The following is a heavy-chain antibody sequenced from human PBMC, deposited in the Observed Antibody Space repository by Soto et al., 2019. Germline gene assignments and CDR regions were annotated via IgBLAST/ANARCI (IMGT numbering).Heavy chain of an antibody. V-gene: IGHV3-30*14. D-gene: IGHD5-18*01. CDR3: ARDRPGGYGYSWDDFLYYYGMDV. CDR1: GFSFKSYA. J-gene: IGHJ6*02. Sequence: QVQLVESGGGVVQPGRSLTLSCAASGFSFKSYAIHWVRQAPGKGLEWVAVVSYDGSNKFYADSVKGRFTISRDDSKNTVVLQMNSLRVEETAVFYCARDRPGGYGYSWDDFLYYYGMDVWGQGTTVTVSS. CDR2: VSYDGSNK.